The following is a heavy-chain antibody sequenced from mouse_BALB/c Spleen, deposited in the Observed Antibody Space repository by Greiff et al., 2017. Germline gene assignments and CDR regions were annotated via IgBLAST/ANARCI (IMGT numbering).Heavy chain of an antibody. CDR1: GYTFTDYA. J-gene: IGHJ4*01. Sequence: LQESGPELVRPGVSVKISCKGSGYTFTDYAMHWVKQSHAKSLEWIGVISTYYGNTNYNQKFKGKATMTVDKSSSTAYMELARLTSEDSAIYYCARDLIYDGYPYAMDYWGQGTSVTVSS. CDR3: ARDLIYDGYPYAMDY. CDR2: ISTYYGNT. V-gene: IGHV1-67*01. D-gene: IGHD2-3*01.